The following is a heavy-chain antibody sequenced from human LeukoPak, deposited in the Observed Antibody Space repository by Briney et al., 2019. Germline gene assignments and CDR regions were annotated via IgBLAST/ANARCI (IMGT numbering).Heavy chain of an antibody. CDR2: INHSGST. Sequence: PSETLSLTCAVHGGSFSGYYWSLIRQPPGKGLEWIGEINHSGSTNYNPSLKSRVTISVDTSKNQFSLKLSSVTAADTAVYYCARGSSTSVARIDYWGQGTLVTVSS. V-gene: IGHV4-34*01. J-gene: IGHJ4*02. CDR1: GGSFSGYY. D-gene: IGHD2-2*01. CDR3: ARGSSTSVARIDY.